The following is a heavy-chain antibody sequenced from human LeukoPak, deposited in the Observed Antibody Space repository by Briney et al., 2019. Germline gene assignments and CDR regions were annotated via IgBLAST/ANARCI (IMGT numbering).Heavy chain of an antibody. CDR1: GFTFSNYG. D-gene: IGHD2-8*01. Sequence: QPGGSLRLSCAASGFTFSNYGMSWVRQAPGKGLEWVSAIRGSGGSTYYAASVKGRFPISRDNSKNTLYLQMNSLRAEDTAVYYCAKDCTNGVCYALDIWGQGTMVTVSS. J-gene: IGHJ3*02. V-gene: IGHV3-23*01. CDR2: IRGSGGST. CDR3: AKDCTNGVCYALDI.